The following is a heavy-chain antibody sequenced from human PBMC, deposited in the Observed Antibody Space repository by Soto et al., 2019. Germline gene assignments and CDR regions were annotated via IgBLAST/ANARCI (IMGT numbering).Heavy chain of an antibody. V-gene: IGHV3-23*01. D-gene: IGHD3-9*01. CDR3: AKETEIFREPRSMDV. CDR1: GFTFSSYA. J-gene: IGHJ6*02. CDR2: ISGSGGST. Sequence: HPGGSLRLSCAASGFTFSSYAMSWVRQAPGKGLEWVSAISGSGGSTYYADSVKGRFTISRDNSKNTLYLQMNSLRAEDTAVYYCAKETEIFREPRSMDVWVQGTTVTVSS.